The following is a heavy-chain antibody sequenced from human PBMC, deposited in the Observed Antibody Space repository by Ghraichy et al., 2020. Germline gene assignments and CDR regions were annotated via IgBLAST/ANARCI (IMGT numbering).Heavy chain of an antibody. Sequence: SQTLSLTCAVSGDSMSSGGYSWGWIRQPPVKGLEWVGYIYDSGSNYYNPSLKSRVTVSADRSNNQFSLKLSSVTAADTAVYYCVRVGVWPSEFIDYWGQGTLVTVSS. J-gene: IGHJ4*02. CDR1: GDSMSSGGYS. CDR3: VRVGVWPSEFIDY. CDR2: IYDSGSN. D-gene: IGHD2-21*01. V-gene: IGHV4-30-2*01.